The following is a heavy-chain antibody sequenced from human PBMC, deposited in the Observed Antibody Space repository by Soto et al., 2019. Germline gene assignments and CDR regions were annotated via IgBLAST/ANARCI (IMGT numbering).Heavy chain of an antibody. CDR3: VREGPDDLSGFYQYYYYGLDV. CDR2: INADGSGT. J-gene: IGHJ6*01. D-gene: IGHD3-22*01. V-gene: IGHV3-74*03. Sequence: VWCVVAEVEFRSHGGHCIRKVKGKGLVWVSRINADGSGTAYADSVRGRFTISRDNAKSTLYLEMNSLRAEDTAVYYCVREGPDDLSGFYQYYYYGLDVWGQGTTVTVSS. CDR1: EVEFRSHG.